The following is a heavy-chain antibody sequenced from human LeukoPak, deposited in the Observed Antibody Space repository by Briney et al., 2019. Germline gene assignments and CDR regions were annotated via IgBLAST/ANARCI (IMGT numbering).Heavy chain of an antibody. Sequence: GGSLRLSCAASGFTFSSYAMSWVRQAPGKGLEWVSTISGSGGSTYYADSVKGRFTISRDNSKNTLYLQMNSLRAEDTAVYYCAKDTRYSSSWYDYWGQGTLVTVSS. CDR3: AKDTRYSSSWYDY. J-gene: IGHJ4*02. CDR2: ISGSGGST. V-gene: IGHV3-23*01. D-gene: IGHD6-13*01. CDR1: GFTFSSYA.